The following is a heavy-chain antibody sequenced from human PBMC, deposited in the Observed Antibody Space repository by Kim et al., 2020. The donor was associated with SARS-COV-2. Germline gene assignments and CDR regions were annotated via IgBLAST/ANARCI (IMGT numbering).Heavy chain of an antibody. V-gene: IGHV3-23*01. D-gene: IGHD4-17*01. CDR2: ISDGGGAS. CDR3: SKVIHNGDSHQWAVDN. Sequence: GGSLRLSCAASGFSFNNYAIGWVRLPPGKGLEWVSVISDGGGASFYADSVKGRFTISRDNSNNNQNSQMKRMRIDDMAAYYCSKVIHNGDSHQWAVDNWG. CDR1: GFSFNNYA. J-gene: IGHJ4*01.